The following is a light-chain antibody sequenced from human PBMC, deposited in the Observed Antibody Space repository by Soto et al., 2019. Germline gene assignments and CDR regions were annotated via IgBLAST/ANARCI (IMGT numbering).Light chain of an antibody. CDR1: QGLVHPDGNTY. V-gene: IGKV2-30*02. CDR2: KAS. CDR3: MQATHWQFT. Sequence: DVVMTQSPLSLPATLGQPASVSCRSSQGLVHPDGNTYLSWFQQRPSQSPRRLIYKASNRDSGVPDKFSGSGSGTDFTLTLSRVEAEDVGVYYCMQATHWQFTFGQGTKVDIK. J-gene: IGKJ1*01.